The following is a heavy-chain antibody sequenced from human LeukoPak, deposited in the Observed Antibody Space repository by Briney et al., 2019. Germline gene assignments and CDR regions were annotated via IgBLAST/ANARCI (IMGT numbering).Heavy chain of an antibody. V-gene: IGHV4-59*01. J-gene: IGHJ4*02. CDR3: ARHYSSDPFDY. CDR1: GASISDYY. D-gene: IGHD6-19*01. CDR2: IDYSGSP. Sequence: SETLSLTCAVSGASISDYYCSWIRQPPGQGLEWIGYIDYSGSPNYSPSLKSRVTISLDTSTHQFSLKLSSVTAADTAVYYCARHYSSDPFDYWGQGTLVTVSS.